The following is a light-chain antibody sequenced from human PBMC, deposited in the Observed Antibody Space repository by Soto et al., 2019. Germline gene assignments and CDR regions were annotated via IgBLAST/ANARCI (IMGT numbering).Light chain of an antibody. Sequence: VMTQSPATLSVSPGERVTLSCRASQSINAHLAWYQQKPGQAPRLLIHGASTRATGIPARFSGSGFGTEFILTISSLQSEDFAIYYCQQYNTWLWTFGQGTKVEI. V-gene: IGKV3-15*01. CDR3: QQYNTWLWT. CDR1: QSINAH. J-gene: IGKJ1*01. CDR2: GAS.